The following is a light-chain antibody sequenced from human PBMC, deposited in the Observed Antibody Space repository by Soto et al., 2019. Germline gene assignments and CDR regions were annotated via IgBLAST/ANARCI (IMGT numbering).Light chain of an antibody. Sequence: QSARTQPPSASGSPGQSVTISCTGTSSDVGGYNYVSWYQQHPGKAPKLMIYEVSKRPSGVPDRFSSSKSGNTASLTVSGLQPEDEADYYCSSYAGSNNLGVFGGGTKLTVL. V-gene: IGLV2-8*01. J-gene: IGLJ3*02. CDR3: SSYAGSNNLGV. CDR2: EVS. CDR1: SSDVGGYNY.